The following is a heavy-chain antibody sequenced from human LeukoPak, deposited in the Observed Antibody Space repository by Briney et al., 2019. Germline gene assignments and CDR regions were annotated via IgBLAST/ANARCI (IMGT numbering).Heavy chain of an antibody. CDR1: GGSFSGYY. Sequence: PSETLSLTCAVYGGSFSGYYWSWIRQPPGKGLEWIGEINHSGSTNYNPSLKSRVTISVDTSKNQFSLKLSSATAADTAVYYCARGPGVGAIPSPFDYWGQGTLVTVSS. D-gene: IGHD1-26*01. V-gene: IGHV4-34*01. J-gene: IGHJ4*02. CDR2: INHSGST. CDR3: ARGPGVGAIPSPFDY.